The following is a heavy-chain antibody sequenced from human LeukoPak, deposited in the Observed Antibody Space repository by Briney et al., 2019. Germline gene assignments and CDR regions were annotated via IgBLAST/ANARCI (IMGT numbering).Heavy chain of an antibody. V-gene: IGHV3-23*01. Sequence: GGSLRLSCVASGFSFDNYAMNWVRQAPGKGLEWVSLIIGSSGSTFYADSVKGRFTISRDKSKNTLYLQMNSLRAEDTAVYYCVKGAYDYIEIAYFDYWGQGSLVTVSS. J-gene: IGHJ4*02. D-gene: IGHD5-12*01. CDR3: VKGAYDYIEIAYFDY. CDR2: IIGSSGST. CDR1: GFSFDNYA.